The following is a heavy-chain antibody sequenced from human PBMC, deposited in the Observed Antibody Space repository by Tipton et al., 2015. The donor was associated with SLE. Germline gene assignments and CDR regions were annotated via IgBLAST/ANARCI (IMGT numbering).Heavy chain of an antibody. Sequence: TLSLTCAVYGGSFSGYYCSWIRQPPGKGLEWIGEINHSGSTNYNPSLKSRVTMSVDTSKYQFSLKLSSVTAADTAVYYCARDESITIFGVVRDAFDVWGQGTMVTVSS. CDR2: INHSGST. J-gene: IGHJ3*01. D-gene: IGHD3-3*01. V-gene: IGHV4-34*01. CDR1: GGSFSGYY. CDR3: ARDESITIFGVVRDAFDV.